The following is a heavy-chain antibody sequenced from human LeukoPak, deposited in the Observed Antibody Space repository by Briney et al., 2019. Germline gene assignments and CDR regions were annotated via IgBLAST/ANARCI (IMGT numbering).Heavy chain of an antibody. D-gene: IGHD3-22*01. Sequence: PGKASCKASGGTFSSYAISRVRQAPGQGLEGRGGIIPIFGIANYAQKFQGRATITADKSTSTAYMELSSLRSEDTAVYYCARGSYYDSSGYSSDYWGQGTLVTVSS. CDR2: IIPIFGIA. CDR1: GGTFSSYA. CDR3: ARGSYYDSSGYSSDY. J-gene: IGHJ4*02. V-gene: IGHV1-69*10.